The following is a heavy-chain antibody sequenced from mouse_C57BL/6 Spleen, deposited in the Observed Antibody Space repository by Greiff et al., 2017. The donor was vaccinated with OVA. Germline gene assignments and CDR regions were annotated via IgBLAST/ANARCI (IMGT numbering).Heavy chain of an antibody. V-gene: IGHV7-3*01. CDR2: IRHKANGSTT. CDR1: GFTFTDYY. J-gene: IGHJ4*01. Sequence: EVKLQESGGGLVQPGGSLSLSCAASGFTFTDYYMSWVRQPPGKALEWLGFIRHKANGSTTEYSASVKGRFTISRDKSQSILYLQMNALRADDSGTYYCERSGGHLYAIDDWGEGPSVTVSS. CDR3: ERSGGHLYAIDD.